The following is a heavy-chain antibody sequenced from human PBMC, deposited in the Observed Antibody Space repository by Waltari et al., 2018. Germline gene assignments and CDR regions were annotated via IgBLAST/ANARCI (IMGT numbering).Heavy chain of an antibody. CDR3: ARDGGVGYTYGRYYFDY. V-gene: IGHV3-30*01. D-gene: IGHD5-18*01. CDR1: GFPFSTYT. Sequence: QVQLVESEGGVVQPGRSLRLSCTASGFPFSTYTIHWVRQAPGKGLEWVAVISYDGSNKFYADSVKGRFTISRDSSKNTLFLQMNILRSEDTAVYYCARDGGVGYTYGRYYFDYWGQGTLVTVSS. J-gene: IGHJ4*02. CDR2: ISYDGSNK.